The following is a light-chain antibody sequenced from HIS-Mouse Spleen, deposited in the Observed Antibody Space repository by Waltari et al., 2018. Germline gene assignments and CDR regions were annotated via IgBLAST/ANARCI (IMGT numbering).Light chain of an antibody. V-gene: IGLV3-21*03. CDR3: QVWDSSSDHVV. J-gene: IGLJ2*01. Sequence: SYVLTQPPSVSVAPGKTARITCGGNNIGSKSVHWYQQKPGQAPWLVVLDGSDRASGIPERFSGSNSGNTATLTISRVEAGDEADYYCQVWDSSSDHVVFGGGTKLTVL. CDR2: DGS. CDR1: NIGSKS.